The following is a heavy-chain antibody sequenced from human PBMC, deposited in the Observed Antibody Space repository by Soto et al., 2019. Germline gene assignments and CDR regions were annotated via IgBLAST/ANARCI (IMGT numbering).Heavy chain of an antibody. CDR3: ATVLRGVSYYYYYYYMDV. CDR2: IYYSGST. Sequence: QLQLQESGPGLVKPSETLSLTCTVSGGSISSSSYYWGWIRQPPGKGLEWIGSIYYSGSTYYNPSLKSRVTISVDTSKNQFSLKLSSVTAADTAVYYCATVLRGVSYYYYYYYMDVWGKGTTVTVSS. CDR1: GGSISSSSYY. J-gene: IGHJ6*03. V-gene: IGHV4-39*01. D-gene: IGHD3-10*01.